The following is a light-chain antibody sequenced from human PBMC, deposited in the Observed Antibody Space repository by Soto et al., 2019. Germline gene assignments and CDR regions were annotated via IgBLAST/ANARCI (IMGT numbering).Light chain of an antibody. CDR2: GAS. CDR3: QQYNDWPPLT. J-gene: IGKJ4*01. V-gene: IGKV3-15*01. Sequence: VLPQSPATLSVSPGETATLSCRASQSVSTNLAWYQQTPGQAPRLLIDGASTRATGVPARFGGSGSGTEFTRTTSSLQTDEWAGDDGQQYNDWPPLTVGGGTRVDIK. CDR1: QSVSTN.